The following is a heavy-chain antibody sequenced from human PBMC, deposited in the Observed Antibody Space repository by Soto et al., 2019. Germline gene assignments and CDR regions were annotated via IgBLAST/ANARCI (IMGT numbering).Heavy chain of an antibody. CDR1: GYTFTSYG. D-gene: IGHD5-18*01. V-gene: IGHV1-18*01. CDR2: ISAYNGNT. Sequence: QVQLVQSGAEVKKPGASVKVSCKASGYTFTSYGISWVRQAPGQGLEWMGWISAYNGNTKYAQKLQGRVTMTTDTPTSTAYRELRSLRYDGTAVYYCGRYGVDTAPGYYYGMDVWGQGTTVTVSS. J-gene: IGHJ6*02. CDR3: GRYGVDTAPGYYYGMDV.